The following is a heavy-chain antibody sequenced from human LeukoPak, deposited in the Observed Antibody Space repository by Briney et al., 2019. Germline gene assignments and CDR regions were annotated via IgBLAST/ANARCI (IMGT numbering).Heavy chain of an antibody. V-gene: IGHV4-59*08. CDR1: GGSISSYY. CDR2: IYYSGST. J-gene: IGHJ4*02. D-gene: IGHD3-22*01. Sequence: SETLSLTCTVSGGSISSYYWSWIRQPPGKGREWIGYIYYSGSTNYNPSLKSRVTISVDTSKNQFSLKLSSVTAADTAVYYCARHSRNYYDSSGYYYYFDYWGQGTLVTVSS. CDR3: ARHSRNYYDSSGYYYYFDY.